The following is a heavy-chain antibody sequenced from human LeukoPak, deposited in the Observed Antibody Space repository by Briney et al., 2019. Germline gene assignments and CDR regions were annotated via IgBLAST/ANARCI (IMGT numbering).Heavy chain of an antibody. CDR1: GGSISNYY. CDR2: IHYSGST. J-gene: IGHJ4*02. D-gene: IGHD6-19*01. CDR3: TREYTSASEY. V-gene: IGHV4-59*05. Sequence: PSETLSLTCTVSGGSISNYYWSWIRQPPGEGLEWIGSIHYSGSTQYNPSLKSRVTISVDASKNQFSLKLSSVTAADTAVYYCTREYTSASEYWGQGTLVTVSS.